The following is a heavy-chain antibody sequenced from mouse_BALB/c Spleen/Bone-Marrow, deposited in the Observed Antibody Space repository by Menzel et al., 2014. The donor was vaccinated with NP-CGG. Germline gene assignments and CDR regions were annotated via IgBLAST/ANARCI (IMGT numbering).Heavy chain of an antibody. J-gene: IGHJ3*01. D-gene: IGHD1-1*01. CDR1: GYTFTSYW. CDR3: TRNYGSSYPSWFAY. CDR2: IYPGSGST. V-gene: IGHV1S22*01. Sequence: LQQSGSELVRPGASVKLSCKASGYTFTSYWMHWVKQRHGQGLEWIGNIYPGSGSTNYDEKFKSKGTLTVDTSSSTAYMHLSSLTSEDSAVYYCTRNYGSSYPSWFAYWGQGTLVIVSA.